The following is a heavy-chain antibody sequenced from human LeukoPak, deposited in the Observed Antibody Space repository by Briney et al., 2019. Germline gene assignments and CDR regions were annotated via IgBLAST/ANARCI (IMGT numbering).Heavy chain of an antibody. V-gene: IGHV1-18*01. CDR3: ARTPSLGYCTNGVCYTHCYYYYGMDV. J-gene: IGHJ6*02. D-gene: IGHD2-8*01. Sequence: ASVKVSCKASGYTFTSYGISWVRQAPGQGLEWMGWISAYNGNTNYAQKLQGRVTMTTDTSTSTAYMELRSLRSDDTAVYYCARTPSLGYCTNGVCYTHCYYYYGMDVSGQGTTVTVSS. CDR1: GYTFTSYG. CDR2: ISAYNGNT.